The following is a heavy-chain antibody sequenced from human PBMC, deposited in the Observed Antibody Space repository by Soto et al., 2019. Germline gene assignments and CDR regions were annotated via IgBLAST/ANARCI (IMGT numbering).Heavy chain of an antibody. V-gene: IGHV6-1*01. D-gene: IGHD3-16*01. CDR1: GDSVSTDSAA. J-gene: IGHJ4*02. CDR2: TYFMSNWQN. CDR3: ARWGHETHIFDY. Sequence: QVQLQQSGPGLVKPSQTLSLTCDISGDSVSTDSAAWNWIRQSPSRGLEWLGRTYFMSNWQNHYAVVVEGRITNKADTSMNQVSLQLASVTPEGTGVYYCARWGHETHIFDYWCQGALVTVSS.